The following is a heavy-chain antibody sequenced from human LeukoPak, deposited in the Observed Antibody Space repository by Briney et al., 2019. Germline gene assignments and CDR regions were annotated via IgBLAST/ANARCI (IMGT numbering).Heavy chain of an antibody. V-gene: IGHV3-23*01. CDR2: ISGSGGST. J-gene: IGHJ5*02. D-gene: IGHD1-26*01. Sequence: GGSLRLSCAASGLTFSSYAMDWVRQAPGKGLEWVSGISGSGGSTYHADSVKGRFTISRDNSKNTLYLQMNSLRAEDTAVYYCARDPSGDSGSFPWGQGTLVTVSS. CDR3: ARDPSGDSGSFP. CDR1: GLTFSSYA.